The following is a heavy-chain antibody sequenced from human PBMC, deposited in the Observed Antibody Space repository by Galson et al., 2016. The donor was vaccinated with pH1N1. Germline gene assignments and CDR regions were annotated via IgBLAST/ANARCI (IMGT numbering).Heavy chain of an antibody. Sequence: QSGAEVKKPGESLKISCEVFGYKFTTYWIGWVRQMPGKGLEWMGIIYPDDSDTRYNPAFQGQVTISVDKSINTAYLQWNSLKAPDTAIYYCARGLLSGFDPWGQGTLVIVSS. J-gene: IGHJ5*02. CDR3: ARGLLSGFDP. D-gene: IGHD2-21*01. CDR2: IYPDDSDT. CDR1: GYKFTTYW. V-gene: IGHV5-51*03.